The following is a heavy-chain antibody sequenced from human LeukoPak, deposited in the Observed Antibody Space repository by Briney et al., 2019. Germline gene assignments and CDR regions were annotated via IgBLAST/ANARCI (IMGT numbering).Heavy chain of an antibody. V-gene: IGHV3-23*01. Sequence: GGSLRLSCAASGFTFSSYAMSWVRQAPGKGLEWVSTISANDGTTYYADSVKGRFTISRDNSKNTLYLQMNSLRAEDTAVYYCAKGGWYHFDYWGQGTLVTVSS. J-gene: IGHJ4*02. CDR2: ISANDGTT. CDR1: GFTFSSYA. CDR3: AKGGWYHFDY. D-gene: IGHD6-19*01.